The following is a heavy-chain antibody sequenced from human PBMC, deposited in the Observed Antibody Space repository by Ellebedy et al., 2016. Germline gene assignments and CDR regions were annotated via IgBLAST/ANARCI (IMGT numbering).Heavy chain of an antibody. CDR1: GFTFDDYA. Sequence: SLKISCAASGFTFDDYAMHWVRQTPGKGLEWVSGITWNSDRMAYADSVRGRFTISRDNAKKSLYLQMNSLRAEDTAVYYCVRGLGYCSSTSCPWGYYYYYYMDVWGKGTTVTVSS. CDR2: ITWNSDRM. V-gene: IGHV3-9*01. J-gene: IGHJ6*03. D-gene: IGHD2-2*01. CDR3: VRGLGYCSSTSCPWGYYYYYYMDV.